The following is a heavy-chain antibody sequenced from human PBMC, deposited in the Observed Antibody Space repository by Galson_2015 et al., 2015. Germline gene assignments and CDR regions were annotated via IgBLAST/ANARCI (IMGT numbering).Heavy chain of an antibody. V-gene: IGHV3-48*02. CDR2: ITSSSSTI. J-gene: IGHJ3*02. D-gene: IGHD3-10*01. CDR3: ARFSSMIRGVDVFDI. Sequence: SLRLSCAASGFTFSSYRMNWVRQAPGKGLEWVSYITSSSSTIYYADSVKGRFTISRDNAKNSLYLQMNSLRDEDTAVYYCARFSSMIRGVDVFDIWGQGTMVTVSS. CDR1: GFTFSSYR.